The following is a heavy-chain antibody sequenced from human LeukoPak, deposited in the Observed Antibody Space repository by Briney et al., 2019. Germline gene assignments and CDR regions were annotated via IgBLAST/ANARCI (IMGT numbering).Heavy chain of an antibody. J-gene: IGHJ5*02. V-gene: IGHV4-31*03. Sequence: SETLSLTCTVSGGSISSGGYYWSWIRQHPGKGLEWIGYIYYSGSTYYNPSLKSRVTISVDTSKNRFSLKLSSVTAADTAVYYCARGFLGGSGSYYNYNWFDPWGQGTLVTVSS. D-gene: IGHD3-10*01. CDR3: ARGFLGGSGSYYNYNWFDP. CDR1: GGSISSGGYY. CDR2: IYYSGST.